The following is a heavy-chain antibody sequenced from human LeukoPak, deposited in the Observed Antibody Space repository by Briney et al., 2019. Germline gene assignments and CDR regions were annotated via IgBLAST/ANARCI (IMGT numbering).Heavy chain of an antibody. D-gene: IGHD5-18*01. CDR2: INHSGST. CDR1: GGSISSSFYY. J-gene: IGHJ4*02. V-gene: IGHV4-39*07. Sequence: PSETLSLTCTVSGGSISSSFYYWSWIRQPPGKGLEWIGEINHSGSTNYNPSLKSRVTISVDTSKNQFSLKLSSVTAADTAVYYCASGYSYGSFDYWGQGTLVTVSS. CDR3: ASGYSYGSFDY.